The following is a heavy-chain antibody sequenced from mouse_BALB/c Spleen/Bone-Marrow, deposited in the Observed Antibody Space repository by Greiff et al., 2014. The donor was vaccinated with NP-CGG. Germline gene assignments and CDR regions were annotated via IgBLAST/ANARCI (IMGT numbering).Heavy chain of an antibody. CDR2: IDPSNSET. CDR3: ARNYRYPRPYAMDY. CDR1: GYTFTSYW. Sequence: VQLQQSGPELVRPGASVKMSCKASGYTFTSYWMHWVKQRPGQGPEWIGMIDPSNSETRLNQKFKDKATLNVDKSSNTAYMQLSSLTSEDSAVYYCARNYRYPRPYAMDYWGQGTSVTVSS. J-gene: IGHJ4*01. V-gene: IGHV1S127*01. D-gene: IGHD2-14*01.